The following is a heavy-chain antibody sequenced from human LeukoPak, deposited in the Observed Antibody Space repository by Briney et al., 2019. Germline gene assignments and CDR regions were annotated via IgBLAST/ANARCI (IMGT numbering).Heavy chain of an antibody. D-gene: IGHD6-19*01. Sequence: ASVKVSCKASGYTFTSYDINWVRQATGQGREWMGWMNPNSGNTGYAQKFQGRVTMTRNTSISTAYMELSSLRSEDTAVYYCARGRAVRYSSGFDYWGQGTLVTVSS. CDR1: GYTFTSYD. CDR3: ARGRAVRYSSGFDY. J-gene: IGHJ4*02. CDR2: MNPNSGNT. V-gene: IGHV1-8*01.